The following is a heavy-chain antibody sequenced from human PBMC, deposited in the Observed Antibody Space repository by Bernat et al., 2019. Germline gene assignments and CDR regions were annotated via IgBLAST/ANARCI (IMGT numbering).Heavy chain of an antibody. Sequence: EVQLVESGGGLVKPGGSLRLSCAASGFTFSNFSMVWVRLAPGKGLQWVSSISTGSTYRNYADSVKGRFTISRDNAKNSLYLQLNSLSGVDSAAYFCARGIYCSGGGCYLDSWGQGTLVTVSS. J-gene: IGHJ4*02. CDR1: GFTFSNFS. D-gene: IGHD2-15*01. V-gene: IGHV3-21*01. CDR3: ARGIYCSGGGCYLDS. CDR2: ISTGSTYR.